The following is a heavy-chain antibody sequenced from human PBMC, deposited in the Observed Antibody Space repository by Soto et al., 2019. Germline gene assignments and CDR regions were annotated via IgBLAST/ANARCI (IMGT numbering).Heavy chain of an antibody. V-gene: IGHV3-53*02. CDR2: IYDDGST. J-gene: IGHJ4*01. Sequence: EVQLVETGGGLIQPGGSLRLSCAASGLTVSSNYMSWVRQAPGERLEWVSLIYDDGSTYYADSVKGRFTISRDNSKNTLYLLMNSLRAEDTAVYYCARDYPLFDYWGHGTLVTVSS. CDR1: GLTVSSNY. CDR3: ARDYPLFDY.